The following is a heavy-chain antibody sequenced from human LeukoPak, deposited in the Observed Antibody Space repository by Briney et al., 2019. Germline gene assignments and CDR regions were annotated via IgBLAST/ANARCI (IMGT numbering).Heavy chain of an antibody. Sequence: GGSLRLSCAASGFIFSRFSMNWVRQAPGKGVEGVSSISSSSSYIQYADSVKGRFTISRDNAKDSLYLQMNSLRAEDTAVYYCATRITTTVDWGQGTLVTVSS. V-gene: IGHV3-21*01. J-gene: IGHJ4*02. CDR3: ATRITTTVD. CDR2: ISSSSSYI. D-gene: IGHD3-22*01. CDR1: GFIFSRFS.